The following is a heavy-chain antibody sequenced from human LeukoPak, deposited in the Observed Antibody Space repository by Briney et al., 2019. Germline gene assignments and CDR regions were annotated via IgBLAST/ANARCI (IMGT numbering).Heavy chain of an antibody. CDR3: ARLERWLQLNFDY. Sequence: SETLSLTCAVYGGSFSGYYWSWIRQPPGKGLEWIGEINHSGSTYYNPSLKSRVTISVDTSKNQFSLKLSSVTAADTAVYYCARLERWLQLNFDYWGQGTLVTVSS. CDR2: INHSGST. J-gene: IGHJ4*02. CDR1: GGSFSGYY. V-gene: IGHV4-34*01. D-gene: IGHD5-24*01.